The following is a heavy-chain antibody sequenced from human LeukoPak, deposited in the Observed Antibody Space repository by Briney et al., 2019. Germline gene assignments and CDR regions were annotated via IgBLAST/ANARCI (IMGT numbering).Heavy chain of an antibody. CDR2: IIPTFGTA. CDR1: GGTFGSYA. Sequence: SVKVSCKASGGTFGSYAISWVRQAPGQGLEWMGGIIPTFGTANYAQKFQGRVTITTDESTSTAYMELSSLRSEDTAVYYCASTASSSIYYYYYMDVWGKGTTVTVSS. D-gene: IGHD6-6*01. CDR3: ASTASSSIYYYYYMDV. V-gene: IGHV1-69*05. J-gene: IGHJ6*03.